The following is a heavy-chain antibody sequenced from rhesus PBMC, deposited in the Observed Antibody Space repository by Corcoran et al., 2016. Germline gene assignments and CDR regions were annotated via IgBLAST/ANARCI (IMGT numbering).Heavy chain of an antibody. V-gene: IGHV3-118*01. CDR2: RRSKTKNDGK. J-gene: IGHJ5-2*02. CDR1: GFTFRSSA. Sequence: EVQLVESGGGLVQPCGSLRLSCAASGFTFRSSAMHWVRQASGKGLEWVGRRRSKTKNDGKGNGSAGKGRVTIAREDKKNTAYLQMNSLKTEDTAVYYCTTSGGYDTLLDVWGRGVLVTVSS. D-gene: IGHD3-28*01. CDR3: TTSGGYDTLLDV.